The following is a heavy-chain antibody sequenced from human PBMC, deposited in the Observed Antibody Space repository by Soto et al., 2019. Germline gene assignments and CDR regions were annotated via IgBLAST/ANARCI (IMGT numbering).Heavy chain of an antibody. CDR2: INSDGSST. CDR3: ARRRGSSGWKTNFDY. D-gene: IGHD6-19*01. Sequence: EVQLVESGGGLVQPGGSLRLSCAASGFTFSSYWMHWVRQAPGKGLVWVSRINSDGSSTSYADSVKGRFTISRDNAKNTLYRQMNSRRAEDTAVYYCARRRGSSGWKTNFDYWGQGTLVTVSS. J-gene: IGHJ4*02. V-gene: IGHV3-74*01. CDR1: GFTFSSYW.